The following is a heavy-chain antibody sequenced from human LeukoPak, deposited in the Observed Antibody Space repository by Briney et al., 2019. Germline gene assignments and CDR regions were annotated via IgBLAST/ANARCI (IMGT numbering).Heavy chain of an antibody. CDR2: IYYSGST. Sequence: MTSETLSLTCTVSGVSISSSNSYWSWIRQPPGKGLEWIGYIYYSGSTNYNPSLKSRATISVDTSKNQFSLKLSSVTAADTAGYYCARARGGGMGWLQLNAFDIWGQGTMVTVSS. V-gene: IGHV4-61*01. CDR3: ARARGGGMGWLQLNAFDI. D-gene: IGHD5-24*01. J-gene: IGHJ3*02. CDR1: GVSISSSNSY.